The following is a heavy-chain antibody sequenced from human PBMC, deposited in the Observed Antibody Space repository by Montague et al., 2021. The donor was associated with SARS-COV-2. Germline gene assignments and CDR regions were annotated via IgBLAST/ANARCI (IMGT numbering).Heavy chain of an antibody. CDR2: IYYSGST. Sequence: SETLSLTCTVSGGSISSYYWSWIRQPPGKGLEWIGYIYYSGSTNYNPSLKSRVTISVDTSKNQFSLKLSFVTAADTAVYYCARRSLGYCSGGSCYSAFDPWGQGTLVTVSS. J-gene: IGHJ5*02. V-gene: IGHV4-59*01. CDR3: ARRSLGYCSGGSCYSAFDP. CDR1: GGSISSYY. D-gene: IGHD2-15*01.